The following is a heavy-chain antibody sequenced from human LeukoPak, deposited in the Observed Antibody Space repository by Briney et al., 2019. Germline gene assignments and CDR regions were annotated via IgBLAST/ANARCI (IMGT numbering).Heavy chain of an antibody. CDR1: GYTLTELS. CDR3: ATGGGSSWSGPFDY. V-gene: IGHV1-24*01. Sequence: ASVKVSCKVSGYTLTELSMHWVRQAPGKGLEGMGGFDPEDGETIYAQKFQGRVTMTEDTSTDTAYMELSSLRSEDTAVYYCATGGGSSWSGPFDYWGQGTLVTVSS. J-gene: IGHJ4*02. D-gene: IGHD6-13*01. CDR2: FDPEDGET.